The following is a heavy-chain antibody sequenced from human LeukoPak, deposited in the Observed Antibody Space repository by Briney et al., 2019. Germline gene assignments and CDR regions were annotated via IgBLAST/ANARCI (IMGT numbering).Heavy chain of an antibody. CDR1: GFTFSSYA. CDR2: ISYDGSNK. V-gene: IGHV3-30-3*01. Sequence: GRSLRLSCAASGFTFSSYAMHWVRQAPGKGLEWVAAISYDGSNKYYADSVKGRFTISRDNSKNTLYLQMNSLRAEDTAVYYCARDNYYGSGSYYYYGMDVWGQGTTVTVSS. D-gene: IGHD3-10*01. CDR3: ARDNYYGSGSYYYYGMDV. J-gene: IGHJ6*02.